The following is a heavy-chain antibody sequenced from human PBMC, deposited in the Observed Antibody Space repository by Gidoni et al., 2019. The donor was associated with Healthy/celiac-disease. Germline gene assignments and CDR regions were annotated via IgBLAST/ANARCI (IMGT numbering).Heavy chain of an antibody. CDR1: GFTFSTYA. CDR2: ISGSGGST. D-gene: IGHD3-22*01. CDR3: AKDYYDSSGYYLFDY. Sequence: EVQLLESGGGLVQPGGSLSLSCAPSGFTFSTYAMSWVRQAPGKGLEWVSAISGSGGSTYYADSVKGRFTISRDNSKNTLYLQMNSLRAEDTAVYYCAKDYYDSSGYYLFDYWGQGTLVTVSS. J-gene: IGHJ4*02. V-gene: IGHV3-23*01.